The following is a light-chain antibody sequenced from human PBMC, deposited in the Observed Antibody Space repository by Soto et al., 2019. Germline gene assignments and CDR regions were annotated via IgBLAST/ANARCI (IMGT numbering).Light chain of an antibody. CDR1: QSISSW. V-gene: IGKV1-5*01. J-gene: IGKJ1*01. CDR2: DAS. Sequence: DIQMTQAPSTLSSSVCYRFTITCRASQSISSWLAWYQQKPGKAPNLLIYDASTLESGVPSRFSGSGSGTEFTLTISSLQPDDFATYFCQHYNRYSQTFGQGTKVDIK. CDR3: QHYNRYSQT.